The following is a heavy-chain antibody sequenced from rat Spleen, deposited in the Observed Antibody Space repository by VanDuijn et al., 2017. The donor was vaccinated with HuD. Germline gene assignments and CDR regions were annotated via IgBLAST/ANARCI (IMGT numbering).Heavy chain of an antibody. V-gene: IGHV5-20*01. CDR3: ARETGYNSYFDY. D-gene: IGHD1-4*01. CDR2: FSFDGRTT. Sequence: EVQLVESGGGLAQPGRSMKLSCAASGFTFSDYYMAWVRQAPTAGLEWVATFSFDGRTTYYRDSVKGRFISSRDNAKNTLYLQMDSLRSEDTATYYCARETGYNSYFDYWGQGVMVTVSS. J-gene: IGHJ2*01. CDR1: GFTFSDYY.